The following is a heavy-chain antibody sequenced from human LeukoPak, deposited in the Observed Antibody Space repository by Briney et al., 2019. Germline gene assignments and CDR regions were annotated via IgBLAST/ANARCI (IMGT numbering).Heavy chain of an antibody. CDR1: GFTLSNFW. J-gene: IGHJ2*01. V-gene: IGHV3-74*01. D-gene: IGHD4-17*01. Sequence: GGSLRLSCAASGFTLSNFWMHWVRQGPGKGLVWVSRIKSDGITTSYADSVKGRFTISRDNAKNTVYLQMNNLRAEDTAVYYCARDGDDAGDWYFDLWGRGTLVTVSS. CDR3: ARDGDDAGDWYFDL. CDR2: IKSDGITT.